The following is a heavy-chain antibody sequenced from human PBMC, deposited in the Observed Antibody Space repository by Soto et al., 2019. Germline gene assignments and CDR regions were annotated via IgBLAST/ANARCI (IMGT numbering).Heavy chain of an antibody. J-gene: IGHJ5*02. CDR1: GGTFSSYA. CDR2: IIPIFGTA. CDR3: ARDGPGIVGATSWFDP. D-gene: IGHD1-26*01. V-gene: IGHV1-69*13. Sequence: GASVKVSCKASGGTFSSYAISWVRQAPGQGLEWMGGIIPIFGTANYAQKFQGRVTITADESTSTAYMELSSLRSEDTAVYYCARDGPGIVGATSWFDPWGQGTLVTVSS.